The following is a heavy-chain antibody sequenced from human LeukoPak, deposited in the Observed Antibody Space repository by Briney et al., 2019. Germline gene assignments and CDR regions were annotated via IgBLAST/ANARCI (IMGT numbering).Heavy chain of an antibody. D-gene: IGHD3-22*01. Sequence: PSETLSLTCTVSGGSISNFYWNWIRQPPGKGLEWIGYIYYSGSTNYNPSLKSRVTISIDTSKNQFSLKLSSVTAADTAVYYCARGRFDYYDTSGYYRPRGYYYYYYYMDVWGKGTTVTISS. CDR3: ARGRFDYYDTSGYYRPRGYYYYYYYMDV. CDR1: GGSISNFY. CDR2: IYYSGST. J-gene: IGHJ6*03. V-gene: IGHV4-59*01.